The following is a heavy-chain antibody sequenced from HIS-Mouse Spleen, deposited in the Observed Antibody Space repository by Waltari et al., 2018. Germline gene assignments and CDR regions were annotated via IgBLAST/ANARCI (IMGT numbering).Heavy chain of an antibody. J-gene: IGHJ4*02. CDR2: INPNSGGP. CDR1: GYTFTGYY. CDR3: ASNRDSSGWYYFDY. D-gene: IGHD6-19*01. Sequence: QVQLVQSGAEVKKPGASVKVSCKASGYTFTGYYMHWVRPAPGQGLEWMEGINPNSGGPNYAQKLQGRVTMTRDTSISTAYMELSRLRSDDTAVYYCASNRDSSGWYYFDYWGQGTLVTVSS. V-gene: IGHV1-2*02.